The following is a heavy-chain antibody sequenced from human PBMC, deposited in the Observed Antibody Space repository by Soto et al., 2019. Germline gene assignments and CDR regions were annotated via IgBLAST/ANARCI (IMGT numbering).Heavy chain of an antibody. V-gene: IGHV4-59*11. CDR3: ARVREYSGYDMANWFDP. D-gene: IGHD5-12*01. CDR2: IYYTGST. Sequence: PSETLSLTCTVSGGSISSHYWSWIRQSPGQGLEWIGHIYYTGSTTYNPSLKSRLTISLDTSKSQFSLTLTSVTAADTAVYYCARVREYSGYDMANWFDPWGQGTLVTVSS. CDR1: GGSISSHY. J-gene: IGHJ5*02.